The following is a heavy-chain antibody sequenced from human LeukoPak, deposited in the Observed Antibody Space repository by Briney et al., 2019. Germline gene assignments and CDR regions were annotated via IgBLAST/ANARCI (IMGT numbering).Heavy chain of an antibody. V-gene: IGHV3-30*04. CDR2: ISYDGSNK. D-gene: IGHD6-6*01. CDR1: GFTFDDYA. Sequence: GRSLRLSCAASGFTFDDYAMHWVRQAPGKGLEWVAVISYDGSNKYYADSVKGRFTISRDNSKNTLYLQMNSLRAEDTAVYYCARAFEYSSSLDYWGQGTLVTVSS. J-gene: IGHJ4*02. CDR3: ARAFEYSSSLDY.